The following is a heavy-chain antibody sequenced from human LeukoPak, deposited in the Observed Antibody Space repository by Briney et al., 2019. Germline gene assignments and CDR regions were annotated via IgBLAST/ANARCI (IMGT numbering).Heavy chain of an antibody. CDR1: GYSFTSYW. D-gene: IGHD3-9*01. Sequence: KPGESLKISCKGSGYSFTSYWIGWVRQMPGKGLEGMGIIYPGDSDTRYSPSFQGQVTISADKSISTAYLQWSSLKASDTAMYYCARHPTLEYYDILTGYSGVDYFDYWGQGTLVTVSS. V-gene: IGHV5-51*01. CDR2: IYPGDSDT. J-gene: IGHJ4*02. CDR3: ARHPTLEYYDILTGYSGVDYFDY.